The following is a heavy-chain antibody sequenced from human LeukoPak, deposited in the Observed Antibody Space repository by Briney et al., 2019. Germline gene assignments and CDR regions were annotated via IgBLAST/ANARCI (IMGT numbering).Heavy chain of an antibody. CDR3: ARQRRVRGAKEVYYYYYYYMDV. CDR1: EFSVGSNY. V-gene: IGHV3-66*04. J-gene: IGHJ6*03. D-gene: IGHD3-10*01. Sequence: GGSLRLSCAASEFSVGSNYMTWVRQAPGRGLEWVSLIYSGGSTYYADSVKGRFTISRDNSKNTLYLQMNSLRAEDTAVYYCARQRRVRGAKEVYYYYYYYMDVWGKGTTVTISS. CDR2: IYSGGST.